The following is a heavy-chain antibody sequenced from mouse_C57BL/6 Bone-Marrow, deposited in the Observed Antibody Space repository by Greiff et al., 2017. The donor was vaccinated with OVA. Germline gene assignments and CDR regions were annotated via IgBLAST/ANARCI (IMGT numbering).Heavy chain of an antibody. CDR2: INPGSGGT. V-gene: IGHV1-54*01. Sequence: QVQLQQSGAELVRPGTSVKVSCKASGYAFTNYLIEWVKQRPGPGLEWIGVINPGSGGTNYNEKFKGKATLTADKSSSTAYMQLSSLTSEYSAVYFCARDGYTTRYYFDYWGQGTTLTVSS. D-gene: IGHD2-3*01. J-gene: IGHJ2*01. CDR1: GYAFTNYL. CDR3: ARDGYTTRYYFDY.